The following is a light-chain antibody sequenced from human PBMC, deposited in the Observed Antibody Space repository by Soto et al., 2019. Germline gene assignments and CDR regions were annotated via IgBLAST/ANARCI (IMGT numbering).Light chain of an antibody. CDR2: AAT. CDR1: QSVKMY. V-gene: IGKV1-39*01. Sequence: DIQMTQSPSSLSASVGDRVTITCRASQSVKMYLNWYQQKPGRAPKLLIYAATSLESGVPPRFSGSASATDFTLTISSLQPEDFGTYYCQQTYSTLYTFGQWTKLEVK. CDR3: QQTYSTLYT. J-gene: IGKJ2*01.